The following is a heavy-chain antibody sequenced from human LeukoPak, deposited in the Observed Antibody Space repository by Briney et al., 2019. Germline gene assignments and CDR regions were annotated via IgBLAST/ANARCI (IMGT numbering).Heavy chain of an antibody. V-gene: IGHV4-34*01. Sequence: SQTLSLTCAVYGGSFSGYYWSWLRQPPGKGLEWIGEINHSGSTNYNPSLKSRVTISVDTSKNQFSLKLSSVTAADTAVYYCARSYDFWSGYYNSDPFDYWGQGTLVTVSS. CDR1: GGSFSGYY. CDR2: INHSGST. CDR3: ARSYDFWSGYYNSDPFDY. J-gene: IGHJ4*02. D-gene: IGHD3-3*01.